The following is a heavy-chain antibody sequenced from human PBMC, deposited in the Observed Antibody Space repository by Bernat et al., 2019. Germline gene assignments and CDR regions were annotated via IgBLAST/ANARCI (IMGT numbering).Heavy chain of an antibody. D-gene: IGHD6-6*01. CDR3: ARQRYSSSSCPDY. CDR2: ISGYNGNT. J-gene: IGHJ4*02. V-gene: IGHV1-18*01. Sequence: QAQLVQSGTDVKKPGASVKVSCRASGYTFSNYGISWVRQAPGQGPEWMGWISGYNGNTNYAQKFQGRVTMTTDTSTSTAYMEVRSLRSDDTVVYYCARQRYSSSSCPDYWGPGTLVTVSS. CDR1: GYTFSNYG.